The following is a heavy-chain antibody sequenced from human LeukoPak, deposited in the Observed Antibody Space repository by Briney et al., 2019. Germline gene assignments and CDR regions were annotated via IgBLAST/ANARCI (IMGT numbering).Heavy chain of an antibody. D-gene: IGHD3-10*01. CDR3: TRGNSGFSYYSAMDV. V-gene: IGHV3-74*01. CDR1: GFTFNNYW. CDR2: INSDGSSR. Sequence: GGSLRLSCTAPGFTFNNYWMHWVRLVTGKGLVWVSRINSDGSSRHFADSVKGRFTISRENAKNTVYLQMNSLSGDDTAVYYCTRGNSGFSYYSAMDVWGQGTTVTVSS. J-gene: IGHJ6*02.